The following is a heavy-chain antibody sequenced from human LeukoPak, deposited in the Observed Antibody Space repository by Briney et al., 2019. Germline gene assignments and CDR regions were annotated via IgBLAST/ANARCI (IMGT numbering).Heavy chain of an antibody. Sequence: GASVKVSCKASGYTFTGYYMHWVRQAPGQGLEWMGWISPNSGGTNYAQKFQGRVTMTRDTSISTAYMELSRLRSDDTAVYYCARNTVTPRTIWYMDVWGKGTTVTVSS. CDR1: GYTFTGYY. D-gene: IGHD4-17*01. V-gene: IGHV1-2*02. J-gene: IGHJ6*03. CDR3: ARNTVTPRTIWYMDV. CDR2: ISPNSGGT.